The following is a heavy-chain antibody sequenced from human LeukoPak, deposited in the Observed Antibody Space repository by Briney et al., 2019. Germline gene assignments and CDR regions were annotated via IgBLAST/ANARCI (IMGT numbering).Heavy chain of an antibody. CDR3: ARVQYDYVWDLDHADY. V-gene: IGHV4-34*01. CDR1: GGSFSGYY. Sequence: PSETLSLTCAVYGGSFSGYYWNWIRQAPGKGLEWIGEINHSGSTRYNPSLKSRLTMSVDTSRNQFSLNLDSVTAADTAVYFCARVQYDYVWDLDHADYWGQGTLVTVSS. J-gene: IGHJ4*02. CDR2: INHSGST. D-gene: IGHD3-16*01.